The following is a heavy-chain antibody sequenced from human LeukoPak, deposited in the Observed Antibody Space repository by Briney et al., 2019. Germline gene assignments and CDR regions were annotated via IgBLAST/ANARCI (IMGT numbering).Heavy chain of an antibody. V-gene: IGHV3-30*04. J-gene: IGHJ6*02. CDR1: GFTFSSYA. Sequence: GRSLRLSCAASGFTFSSYAMHWVRQAPGKGLEWVAVISYDGGNKYYADSVKGRFTISRDNSKNTLYLQMNSLRPEDTAVYYCAKEVVAYYYHYGMDVWGQGTTVTVSS. CDR2: ISYDGGNK. CDR3: AKEVVAYYYHYGMDV. D-gene: IGHD5-12*01.